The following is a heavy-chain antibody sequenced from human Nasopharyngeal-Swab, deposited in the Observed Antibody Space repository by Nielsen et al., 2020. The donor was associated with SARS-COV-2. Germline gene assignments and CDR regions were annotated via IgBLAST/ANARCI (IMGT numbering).Heavy chain of an antibody. CDR2: IYYSGST. D-gene: IGHD3-22*01. CDR1: GGSISSGGYY. CDR3: ARGSSGYYYPSFDY. Sequence: SETLSLTCTVSGGSISSGGYYWSWIRQHPGKGLEWIGYIYYSGSTYYNPSLKSRVTISVDTSKNQFSLKLSSVTAADTAVYYCARGSSGYYYPSFDYWGQGTLATVSS. J-gene: IGHJ4*02. V-gene: IGHV4-31*03.